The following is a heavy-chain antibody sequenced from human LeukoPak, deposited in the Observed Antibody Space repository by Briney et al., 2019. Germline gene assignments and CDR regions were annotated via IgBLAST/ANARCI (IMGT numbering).Heavy chain of an antibody. J-gene: IGHJ4*02. CDR2: IAYSGST. Sequence: PSETLSLTCTVSDGSINSYYWTCVRQSPGKGLEWIGYIAYSGSTNYNPSLQSRVSISTDTSKSQFSLKLSSVTAADTAVYYSAKGLRYFDYWGQGILVTVSS. D-gene: IGHD4-17*01. V-gene: IGHV4-59*01. CDR3: AKGLRYFDY. CDR1: DGSINSYY.